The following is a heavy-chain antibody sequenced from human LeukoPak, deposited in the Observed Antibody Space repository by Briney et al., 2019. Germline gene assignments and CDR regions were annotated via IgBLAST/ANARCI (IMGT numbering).Heavy chain of an antibody. CDR3: AHGELYDAFDI. CDR2: ISASGGTP. V-gene: IGHV3-23*01. CDR1: GFTFSRYA. Sequence: PGGSLRLSCAASGFTFSRYAMSWVRQAPGKGLEWVSTISASGGTPVYADSGKGRVTSARDNSKNTLYLQISSLRAEDTAVYYCAHGELYDAFDIWGQGTMVTVSS. D-gene: IGHD1-1*01. J-gene: IGHJ3*02.